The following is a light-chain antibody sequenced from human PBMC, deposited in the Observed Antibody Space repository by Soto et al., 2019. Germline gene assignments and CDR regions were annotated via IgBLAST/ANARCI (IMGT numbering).Light chain of an antibody. CDR2: GAS. Sequence: EIVLTQSPGTLSLYRGERATLSCRASQSVSSSYLAWYQQKPGQAPRLLIYGASSRATGIPDRFSGSGSGTDFTLTISRLEPEDFAVYYCQQYGSSPGTFGQGTKLEIK. CDR1: QSVSSSY. V-gene: IGKV3-20*01. J-gene: IGKJ2*01. CDR3: QQYGSSPGT.